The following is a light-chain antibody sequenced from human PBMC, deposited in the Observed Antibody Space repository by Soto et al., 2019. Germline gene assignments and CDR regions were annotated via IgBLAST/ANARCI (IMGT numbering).Light chain of an antibody. CDR2: GAS. CDR1: RSVSTN. CDR3: QQYNNWPPRYT. J-gene: IGKJ2*01. V-gene: IGKV3-15*01. Sequence: EIVLTQSPATLSVSPGERATLSCRARRSVSTNLAWYQQKPGQAPRLLIYGASTRATGIPARFSGSGSGTEFTLTISSLQSEDFAVYYCQQYNNWPPRYTFGQGTKLEIK.